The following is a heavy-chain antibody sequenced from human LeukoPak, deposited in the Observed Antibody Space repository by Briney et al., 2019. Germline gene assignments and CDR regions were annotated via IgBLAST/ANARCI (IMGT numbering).Heavy chain of an antibody. CDR1: GYTFTSYD. Sequence: ASVKVSCKASGYTFTSYDINWVRQATGQGLEWMGWMNPNSGNTGYAQKFQGRVTMTRNTSISAAYMELSSLRSEDTAVYYCARGSSSWYRLDYWGQGTLVTVSS. D-gene: IGHD6-13*01. J-gene: IGHJ4*02. CDR2: MNPNSGNT. CDR3: ARGSSSWYRLDY. V-gene: IGHV1-8*01.